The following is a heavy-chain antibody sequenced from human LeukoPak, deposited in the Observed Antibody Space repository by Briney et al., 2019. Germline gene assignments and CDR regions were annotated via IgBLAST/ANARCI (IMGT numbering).Heavy chain of an antibody. D-gene: IGHD2-8*02. J-gene: IGHJ3*02. CDR2: IKGDGSDK. CDR1: GFTFRNYW. Sequence: GGSLRLSCAASGFTFRNYWMTWVRQAPGKGLEWVANIKGDGSDKYYVGSVKGRFTISRDNAKSSLYLQMNGLRADDTAVYYCATDPPWSNDAFDIWGQGTTVTVSS. CDR3: ATDPPWSNDAFDI. V-gene: IGHV3-7*01.